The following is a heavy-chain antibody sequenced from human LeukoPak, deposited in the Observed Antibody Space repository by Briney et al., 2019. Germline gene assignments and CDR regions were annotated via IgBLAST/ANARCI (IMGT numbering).Heavy chain of an antibody. CDR2: ISGSSSIV. D-gene: IGHD6-13*01. CDR3: ARDPSVAATGWGRWFDH. CDR1: GFTFSNYA. J-gene: IGHJ5*02. Sequence: SGGSLRLSCAASGFTFSNYAMHWVRQAPGKGLEWLSYISGSSSIVYYGDSVKGRFTISRDNAKNSLYLQMNSLRDEDTAVYYCARDPSVAATGWGRWFDHWGLGTLVTVSS. V-gene: IGHV3-48*02.